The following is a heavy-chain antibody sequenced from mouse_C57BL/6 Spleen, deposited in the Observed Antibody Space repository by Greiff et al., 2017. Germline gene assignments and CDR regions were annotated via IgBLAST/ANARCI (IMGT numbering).Heavy chain of an antibody. D-gene: IGHD1-1*01. J-gene: IGHJ2*01. CDR2: IHPNSGST. CDR3: ARSTVVAGFDY. V-gene: IGHV1-64*01. Sequence: QVQLQQPGAELVKPGASVKLSCKASGYTFTSYWMHWVKQRPGQGLEWIGMIHPNSGSTNYNEKFKSKATLTVDKSSSTAYMQLSSLTSEDSAVYYCARSTVVAGFDYWGKGTTLTVSS. CDR1: GYTFTSYW.